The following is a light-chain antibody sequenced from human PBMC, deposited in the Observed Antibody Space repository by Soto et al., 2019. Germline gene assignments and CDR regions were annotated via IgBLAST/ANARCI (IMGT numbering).Light chain of an antibody. CDR1: QSVSSY. CDR3: QQRSNWPPGGT. V-gene: IGKV3-11*01. J-gene: IGKJ1*01. CDR2: DAS. Sequence: EIVLTQSPATLSLSPGERATLSCRASQSVSSYLAWYQQKPGQAPRLLIYDASNRATGIPARFSGSGSGTDFTLTISSLEPEDSAVYYCQQRSNWPPGGTFGQGTKVEIK.